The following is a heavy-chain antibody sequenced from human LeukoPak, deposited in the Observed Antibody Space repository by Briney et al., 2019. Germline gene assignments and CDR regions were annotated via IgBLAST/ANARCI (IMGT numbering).Heavy chain of an antibody. CDR2: INSDGSST. CDR1: GFTFSSYW. J-gene: IGHJ6*02. D-gene: IGHD3-9*01. Sequence: GGSLRLSCAASGFTFSSYWMHWVRQAPGKGLVWVSRINSDGSSTSYADSVKGRFTISGDNAKNTLYLQMNSLRAEDTAVYYCARDRVDYDILTGSYGMDVWGQGTTVTVSS. V-gene: IGHV3-74*01. CDR3: ARDRVDYDILTGSYGMDV.